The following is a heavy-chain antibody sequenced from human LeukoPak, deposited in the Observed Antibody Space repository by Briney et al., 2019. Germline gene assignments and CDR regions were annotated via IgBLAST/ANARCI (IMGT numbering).Heavy chain of an antibody. CDR3: ARQLGSSAYYYYYMDV. J-gene: IGHJ6*03. CDR1: GYSFTKYW. CDR2: IYPGDSDT. D-gene: IGHD6-6*01. V-gene: IGHV5-51*01. Sequence: GESLKISCKGSGYSFTKYWIGWVRQMPGKGLEWMGIIYPGDSDTRYSPSFQGQVTISADKSISTAYLQWSSLKASDTAMYYCARQLGSSAYYYYYMDVWGKGTTVTVSS.